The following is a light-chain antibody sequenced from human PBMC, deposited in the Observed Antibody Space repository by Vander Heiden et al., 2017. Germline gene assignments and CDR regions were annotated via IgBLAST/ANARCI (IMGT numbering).Light chain of an antibody. CDR2: DAS. Sequence: EIVSTQSPATLSLSPGERATLSCRASQSVSSYLAWYQQKPGQAPRLLIYDASNRATGIPARFSGSGSGTDFTLTISSLEPEDFAVYYCQQRSNWPPLTFGEGTKVEIK. V-gene: IGKV3-11*01. CDR3: QQRSNWPPLT. CDR1: QSVSSY. J-gene: IGKJ4*01.